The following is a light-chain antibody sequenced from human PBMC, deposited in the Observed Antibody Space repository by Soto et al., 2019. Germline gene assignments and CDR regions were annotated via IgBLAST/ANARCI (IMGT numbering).Light chain of an antibody. Sequence: DIQMTQSPSTLSASIGDRVTITCRASESIRTWLAWYQHKPGKAPKFLIYDASSLEGGVPSRFSGSGSGTEFTLTISSLQPDDFATYYCQQYNNYPRTFGQGTKVDIK. CDR3: QQYNNYPRT. V-gene: IGKV1-5*01. CDR1: ESIRTW. J-gene: IGKJ1*01. CDR2: DAS.